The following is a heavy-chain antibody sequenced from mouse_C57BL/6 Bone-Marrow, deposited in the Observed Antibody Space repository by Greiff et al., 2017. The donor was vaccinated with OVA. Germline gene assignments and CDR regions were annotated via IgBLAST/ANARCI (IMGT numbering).Heavy chain of an antibody. CDR3: ARMVNPFAY. CDR1: GYTFTSYW. Sequence: VQLQQPGAELVKPGASVKLSCKASGYTFTSYWMQWVKQRPGQGLEWIGAIDPSDSYTNYNQKFKGKATLTVDTSSSTAYMQLSSLTSEDSAVYYCARMVNPFAYWGQGTLVTVSA. J-gene: IGHJ3*01. D-gene: IGHD2-2*01. CDR2: IDPSDSYT. V-gene: IGHV1-50*01.